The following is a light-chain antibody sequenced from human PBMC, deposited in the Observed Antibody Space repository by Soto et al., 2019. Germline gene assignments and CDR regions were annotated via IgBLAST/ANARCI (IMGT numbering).Light chain of an antibody. Sequence: QSALTQPASVSGSPGQSITISCTGTISDIGGYNFISWNQHHPWKDPKLVIYDVNNRPSGISYRFSGSKSGNTASLTISGLQAEDEADYYCASYTRATTLVFGGGTKLTVL. J-gene: IGLJ2*01. CDR2: DVN. V-gene: IGLV2-14*01. CDR1: ISDIGGYNF. CDR3: ASYTRATTLV.